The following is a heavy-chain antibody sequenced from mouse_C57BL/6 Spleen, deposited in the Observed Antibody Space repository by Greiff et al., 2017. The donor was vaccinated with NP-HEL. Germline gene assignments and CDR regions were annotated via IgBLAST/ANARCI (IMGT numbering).Heavy chain of an antibody. J-gene: IGHJ3*01. Sequence: EVHLVASGGDLVKPGGSLKLSCAASGFTFSSYGMSWVRQTPDKRLEWVATISSGGGYTYYPDSVKGRFPISRDHAKNTLYLQMSSLKSEDTAMYYCARHMTRITTEGKFAYWGQGTLVTVSA. CDR1: GFTFSSYG. D-gene: IGHD2-4*01. CDR2: ISSGGGYT. CDR3: ARHMTRITTEGKFAY. V-gene: IGHV5-6*01.